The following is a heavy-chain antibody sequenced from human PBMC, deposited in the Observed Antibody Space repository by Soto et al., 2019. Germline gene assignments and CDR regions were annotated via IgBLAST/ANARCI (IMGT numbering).Heavy chain of an antibody. CDR3: ARDKSPVVARSDAFDI. CDR2: IYYSGST. Sequence: SETLSLTCTVSGGSISSYYWSWIRQPPGKGLEWIGYIYYSGSTNYNPSLKSRVTISVDTSKNQFSLKLSSVTAADTAVYYCARDKSPVVARSDAFDIWGQGTMVTVS. CDR1: GGSISSYY. V-gene: IGHV4-59*01. J-gene: IGHJ3*02. D-gene: IGHD2-15*01.